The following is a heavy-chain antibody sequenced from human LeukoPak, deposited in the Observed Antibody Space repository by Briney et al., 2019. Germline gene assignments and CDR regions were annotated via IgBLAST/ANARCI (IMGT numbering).Heavy chain of an antibody. CDR3: AKDGVLYYDSWSGYIPRYYYMDV. V-gene: IGHV3-30*02. J-gene: IGHJ6*03. CDR1: GFIFSNYG. CDR2: IRFDGSDK. Sequence: PGGSLRLSCAVSGFIFSNYGMYWVRQAPGKGLEWVAFIRFDGSDKYYADSVKGRFTISRDISNNTLDLLMNSLRGEDTAVYYCAKDGVLYYDSWSGYIPRYYYMDVWGKGTTVTVSS. D-gene: IGHD3-3*01.